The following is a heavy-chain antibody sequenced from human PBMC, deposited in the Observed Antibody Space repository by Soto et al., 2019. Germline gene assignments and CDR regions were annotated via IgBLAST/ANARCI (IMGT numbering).Heavy chain of an antibody. CDR1: GFTSSTYA. V-gene: IGHV3-23*01. Sequence: PGGSLRLSCAAAGFTSSTYAMNWVRQAPGKGLEWVSGISGSGGTTQYADSVKGRFTISRDNSKNTLYLQMSSLRAEDTALYYCAKECYHASRGAFDYWGQGTLVTVSS. J-gene: IGHJ4*02. CDR3: AKECYHASRGAFDY. CDR2: ISGSGGTT. D-gene: IGHD3-22*01.